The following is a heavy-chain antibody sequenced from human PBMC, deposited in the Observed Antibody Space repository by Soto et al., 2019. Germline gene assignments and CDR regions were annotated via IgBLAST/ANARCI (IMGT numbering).Heavy chain of an antibody. V-gene: IGHV3-23*01. CDR2: IDGSGGRT. Sequence: EVQLLESGGGLAQPGGSLRVTCAASGFSFQNSPMAWVRQAPGKGLEWVSSIDGSGGRTYYPDSVKGRFTISRDNSRKTFYQQMNSLRVEDTAIYFCAKDSGGYYLDHWGQGVLVTVSS. CDR3: AKDSGGYYLDH. J-gene: IGHJ4*02. CDR1: GFSFQNSP. D-gene: IGHD2-2*01.